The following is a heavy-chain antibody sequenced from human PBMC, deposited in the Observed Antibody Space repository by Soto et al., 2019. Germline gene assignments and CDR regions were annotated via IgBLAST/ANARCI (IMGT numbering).Heavy chain of an antibody. CDR3: ARENYDFWSGYWANWFDP. CDR1: GFTFSSYE. Sequence: GGSLRLSCAASGFTFSSYEMNWVRQAPGKGLEWVSYISSSGSTIYYADSGKGRFTISRDNAKNSLYLQMNSLRAEDTAVYYCARENYDFWSGYWANWFDPWGQGTLVTVSS. J-gene: IGHJ5*02. CDR2: ISSSGSTI. D-gene: IGHD3-3*01. V-gene: IGHV3-48*03.